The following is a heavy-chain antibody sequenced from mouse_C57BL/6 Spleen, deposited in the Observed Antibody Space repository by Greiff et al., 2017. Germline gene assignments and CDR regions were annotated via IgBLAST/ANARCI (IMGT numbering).Heavy chain of an antibody. V-gene: IGHV1-52*01. Sequence: QVQLQQPGAELVRPGSSVKLSCKASGYTFTSYWMHWVKQRPIQGLEWIGNIDPSDSETHYNQKFKDKATLTVDKSSSTAYMQLSSLTSEDSAVYYSAIYDYDGEGAMDYWGQGTSVTVSS. CDR3: AIYDYDGEGAMDY. J-gene: IGHJ4*01. CDR1: GYTFTSYW. CDR2: IDPSDSET. D-gene: IGHD2-4*01.